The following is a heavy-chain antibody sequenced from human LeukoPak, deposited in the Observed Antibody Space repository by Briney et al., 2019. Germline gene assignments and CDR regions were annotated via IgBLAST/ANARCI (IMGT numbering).Heavy chain of an antibody. CDR3: VRSSDWSRDAFDM. D-gene: IGHD6-19*01. CDR2: ISYDGSNK. J-gene: IGHJ3*02. Sequence: GGSLRLSCAASGFTFSSYAMHWVRQAPGKGLEGGAVISYDGSNKYYADSVKGRFTISRDNSKNTLYLQMSSLRAGDTAVYFCVRSSDWSRDAFDMWGQGTTVTVSS. V-gene: IGHV3-30*14. CDR1: GFTFSSYA.